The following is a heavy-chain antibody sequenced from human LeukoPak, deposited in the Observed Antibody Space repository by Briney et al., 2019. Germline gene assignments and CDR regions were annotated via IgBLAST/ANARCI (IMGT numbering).Heavy chain of an antibody. CDR3: ARARYYSDAGSYFIDQ. D-gene: IGHD3-10*01. CDR1: GGSISGHY. Sequence: PSETLSLTCTVSGGSISGHYWSWIRQSPEKGLESIAYVFSTGSPNYNPSVESRGTISVDTSKNRISLTLISVTAADTALYYCARARYYSDAGSYFIDQWGQGTPVTVSS. CDR2: VFSTGSP. J-gene: IGHJ5*02. V-gene: IGHV4-59*11.